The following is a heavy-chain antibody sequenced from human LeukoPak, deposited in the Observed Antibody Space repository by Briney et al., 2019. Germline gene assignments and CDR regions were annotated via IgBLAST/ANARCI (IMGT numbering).Heavy chain of an antibody. V-gene: IGHV3-23*01. CDR3: AKWPEGATPKFHH. CDR2: ISASGHAT. Sequence: GGSLRLSCAASGFTFSSYAMSWVRQAPGKGLEAPEKGLEWVSTISASGHATYYPDSVRGRFTISRDNSRSTLHLQMDSLRAEDSALYYCAKWPEGATPKFHHWGQGTLVTVSS. CDR1: GFTFSSYA. D-gene: IGHD1-26*01. J-gene: IGHJ4*02.